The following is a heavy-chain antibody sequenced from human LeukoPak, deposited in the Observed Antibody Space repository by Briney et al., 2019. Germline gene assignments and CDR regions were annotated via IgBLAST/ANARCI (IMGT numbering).Heavy chain of an antibody. CDR1: GGSISSSSYY. D-gene: IGHD3-10*01. J-gene: IGHJ5*02. V-gene: IGHV4-39*07. CDR3: ARDLFRPHMVRGVFNWFDP. CDR2: IYYSGST. Sequence: KPSETLSLTCTVSGGSISSSSYYWGWIRQPPGKGLEWIGSIYYSGSTYYNPSLKSRVTISVDTSKNQFSLKLSSVTAADTAVYYCARDLFRPHMVRGVFNWFDPWGQGTLVTVSS.